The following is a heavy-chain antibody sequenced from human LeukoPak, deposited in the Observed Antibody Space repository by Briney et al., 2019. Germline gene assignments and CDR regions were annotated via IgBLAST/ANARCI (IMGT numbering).Heavy chain of an antibody. Sequence: PGGSLRLSCAASGFTFTTYAMSWVRQAPGKGLEWVSAIGTAGDTYYPGSVKGRFTISRENAKNSLYLQMNSLRAGDTAVYYCARAVGSSWYLFDYWGQGTLVTVSS. D-gene: IGHD6-13*01. V-gene: IGHV3-13*01. CDR2: IGTAGDT. J-gene: IGHJ4*02. CDR1: GFTFTTYA. CDR3: ARAVGSSWYLFDY.